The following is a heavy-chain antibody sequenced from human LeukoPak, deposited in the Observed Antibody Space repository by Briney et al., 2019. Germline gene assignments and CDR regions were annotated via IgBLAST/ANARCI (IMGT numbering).Heavy chain of an antibody. CDR3: AIPEFVY. CDR1: GFTFSSYG. J-gene: IGHJ4*02. Sequence: PGRSLRLSCAASGFTFSSYGMHWVRQAPGKGLEWVAVISYDGSNKYYADSVKGRFTISRDNSKNTLYLQMNSLRAEDTAVYYCAIPEFVYWGQGTLVTVSS. CDR2: ISYDGSNK. D-gene: IGHD1-14*01. V-gene: IGHV3-30*03.